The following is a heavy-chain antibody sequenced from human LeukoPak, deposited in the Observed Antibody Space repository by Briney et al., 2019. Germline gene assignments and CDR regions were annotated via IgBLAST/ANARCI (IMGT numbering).Heavy chain of an antibody. CDR2: ISYDGSNK. V-gene: IGHV3-30*04. D-gene: IGHD3-3*01. Sequence: PGGSLRLSCAASGFTFSSYAMHWVRQAPGKGLKWVAVISYDGSNKYYADSVKGRFTISRDNSKNTLYLQMNSLRAEDTAVYYCARDFWSGYYALDYWGQGTLVTVSS. CDR3: ARDFWSGYYALDY. J-gene: IGHJ4*02. CDR1: GFTFSSYA.